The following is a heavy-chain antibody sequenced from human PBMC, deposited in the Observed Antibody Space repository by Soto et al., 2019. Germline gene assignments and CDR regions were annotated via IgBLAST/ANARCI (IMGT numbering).Heavy chain of an antibody. J-gene: IGHJ4*02. V-gene: IGHV3-30*18. CDR1: GFTFSSYG. CDR2: ISYDGSNK. CDR3: AKDRNSGYADY. Sequence: QVQLVESGGGVVQPGRSLRLSCAASGFTFSSYGMHWVRQAPGKGLEWVAVISYDGSNKYYADSVKGRFTISRDNSKNTLYLQMNSLRAEDTAVYYCAKDRNSGYADYWGQGTLVTVSS. D-gene: IGHD5-12*01.